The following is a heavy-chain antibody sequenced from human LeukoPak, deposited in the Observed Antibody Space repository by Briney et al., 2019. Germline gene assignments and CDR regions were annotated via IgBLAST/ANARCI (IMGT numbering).Heavy chain of an antibody. Sequence: GGSLRLSCAASGFTFSSYEMNWVRQAPGKGLKWVSYISSSGSTIYYADSVKGRFTIFRDNAKNSLYLQMNSLRAEDTAVYYCARDSYGDYVSDDYWGQGTLVTVSS. V-gene: IGHV3-48*03. D-gene: IGHD4-17*01. CDR1: GFTFSSYE. CDR3: ARDSYGDYVSDDY. CDR2: ISSSGSTI. J-gene: IGHJ4*02.